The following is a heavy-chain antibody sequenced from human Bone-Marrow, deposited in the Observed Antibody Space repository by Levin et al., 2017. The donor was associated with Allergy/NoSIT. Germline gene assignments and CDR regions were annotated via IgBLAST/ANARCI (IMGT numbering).Heavy chain of an antibody. D-gene: IGHD1-26*01. CDR2: ITTYNDNT. Sequence: PGGSLRLSCKASGYTFTTYGIAWVRQAPGHGLEWMGWITTYNDNTNYAQKFQGRVTMTTDTSTSTAYMELRSLRSDDTAVYYCARWDSTLDTGYFDYWGQGVLVAVSS. CDR1: GYTFTTYG. CDR3: ARWDSTLDTGYFDY. J-gene: IGHJ4*02. V-gene: IGHV1-18*01.